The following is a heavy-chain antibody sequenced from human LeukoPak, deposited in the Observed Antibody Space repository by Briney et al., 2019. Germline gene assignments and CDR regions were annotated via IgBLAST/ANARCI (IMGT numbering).Heavy chain of an antibody. CDR3: ARDDYRGVTNFDP. D-gene: IGHD3-10*01. CDR1: GGSISNSY. CDR2: INYTGST. V-gene: IGHV4-59*01. Sequence: SETLSLTCTVSGGSISNSYWNWIRQSPGKGLEWIGYINYTGSTNYNPALKSRVTISVDTPKNQFSLQLTSVTAADTAVYYCARDDYRGVTNFDPWGQGTLVTVSS. J-gene: IGHJ5*02.